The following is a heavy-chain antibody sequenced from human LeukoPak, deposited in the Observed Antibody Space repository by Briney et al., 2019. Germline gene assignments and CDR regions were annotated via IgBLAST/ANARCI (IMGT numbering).Heavy chain of an antibody. CDR3: ARERPLLPHSSYDAFDI. CDR1: GYTFTNYG. CDR2: ISAYNGNT. V-gene: IGHV1-18*01. Sequence: ASVTVSCKASGYTFTNYGISWVRQAPGQGLEWMGWISAYNGNTNYVKKLQGRVAMTTDASTNTAYMELRSLRSDDTAVYYCARERPLLPHSSYDAFDIWGQGTVVTVSS. J-gene: IGHJ3*02. D-gene: IGHD3-22*01.